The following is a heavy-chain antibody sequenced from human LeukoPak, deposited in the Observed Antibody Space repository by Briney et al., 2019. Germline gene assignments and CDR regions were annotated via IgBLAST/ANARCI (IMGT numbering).Heavy chain of an antibody. J-gene: IGHJ5*02. D-gene: IGHD6-19*01. CDR1: GGSISSYY. Sequence: SETLSLTCTVSGGSISSYYWSWIRQPAGKGLEWIGRIYTSGSTNYNPSLKSRVTILVDKSKNQFSLKLSSVTAADTAVYYCARDGSDWYNWFDPWGQGTLVTVSS. CDR3: ARDGSDWYNWFDP. V-gene: IGHV4-4*07. CDR2: IYTSGST.